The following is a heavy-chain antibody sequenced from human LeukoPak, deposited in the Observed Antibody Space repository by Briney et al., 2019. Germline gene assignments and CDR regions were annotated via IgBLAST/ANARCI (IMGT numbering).Heavy chain of an antibody. CDR3: ARGEGYYASGSYYIDY. CDR1: GFTFSSYT. J-gene: IGHJ4*02. D-gene: IGHD3-10*01. CDR2: ITTSSTYI. Sequence: PGGSLRLSCAASGFTFSSYTMDWVRQAPGKGLEWVSSITTSSTYIYYADSVRGRFTISRDNAKNSLYLRMSSLRVEDTAVYYCARGEGYYASGSYYIDYWGQGTLVTVSS. V-gene: IGHV3-21*01.